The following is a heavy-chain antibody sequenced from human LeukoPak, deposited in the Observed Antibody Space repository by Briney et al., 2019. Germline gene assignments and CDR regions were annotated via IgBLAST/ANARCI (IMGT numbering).Heavy chain of an antibody. Sequence: SVKVSCKAPGGTFSSYAINWVRQAPGQGLEWMGRIIPIFGTANYAQKFQGRVTITTDESTSTAYMELSSLRSEDTAVYYCARDSPYRSGGSCFRFDPWSQGTLVTVSS. CDR1: GGTFSSYA. CDR3: ARDSPYRSGGSCFRFDP. CDR2: IIPIFGTA. D-gene: IGHD2-15*01. V-gene: IGHV1-69*05. J-gene: IGHJ5*02.